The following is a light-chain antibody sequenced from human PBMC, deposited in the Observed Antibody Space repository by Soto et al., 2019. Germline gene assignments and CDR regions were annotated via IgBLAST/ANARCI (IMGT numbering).Light chain of an antibody. CDR1: QSTSTW. Sequence: DIQMTQSPSTLSASVGDRVTITCRASQSTSTWLAWYQQKAGKAPNLLIYDASRLESGVPSRFSGSGSGTEFTLTISSLQPDDIATYYCQQSKSNSWTFGQGTKVEIK. J-gene: IGKJ1*01. CDR2: DAS. V-gene: IGKV1-5*01. CDR3: QQSKSNSWT.